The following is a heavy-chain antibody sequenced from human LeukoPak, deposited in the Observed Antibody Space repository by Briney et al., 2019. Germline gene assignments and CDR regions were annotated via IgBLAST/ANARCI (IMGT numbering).Heavy chain of an antibody. CDR3: ARRAWELLDY. CDR1: GGSISSSSYY. Sequence: SETLSLTCTVSGGSISSSSYYWGWIRQPPGKGLEWIGSTYYSGSTYYNPSLKSRVTISVDTSKNQFSLKLSSVTAADTAVYYCARRAWELLDYWGQGTLVTVSS. J-gene: IGHJ4*02. CDR2: TYYSGST. D-gene: IGHD1-26*01. V-gene: IGHV4-39*01.